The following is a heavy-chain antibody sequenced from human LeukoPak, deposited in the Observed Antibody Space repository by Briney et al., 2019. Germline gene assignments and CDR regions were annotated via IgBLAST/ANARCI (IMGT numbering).Heavy chain of an antibody. J-gene: IGHJ5*02. V-gene: IGHV4-34*01. CDR1: GGSFSGYY. CDR3: AXXXXXXXWSGYDDWFDP. D-gene: IGHD3-3*01. CDR2: INHSGST. Sequence: SETLSLTCAVYGGSFSGYYWSWIRQPPGKGLEWIGEINHSGSTNYNPSLKSRVTISVDTSKNQFSLKLSSETAADTAVYYCAXXXXXXXWSGYDDWFDPWGQGTLVTVSS.